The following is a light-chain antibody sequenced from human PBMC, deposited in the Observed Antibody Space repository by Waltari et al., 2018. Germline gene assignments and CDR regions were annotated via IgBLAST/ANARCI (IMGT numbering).Light chain of an antibody. J-gene: IGLJ1*01. CDR1: YSNVGSYRF. V-gene: IGLV2-23*01. Sequence: QSALTQPASVSGSLGQSITISCTGTYSNVGSYRFVSWYQQTPDKAPKLMISEDSKRPSGVINRFSGSKPGNTASLTISGLQAEDEADYYCSSYAGGSTYVFGTGTKVTVL. CDR2: EDS. CDR3: SSYAGGSTYV.